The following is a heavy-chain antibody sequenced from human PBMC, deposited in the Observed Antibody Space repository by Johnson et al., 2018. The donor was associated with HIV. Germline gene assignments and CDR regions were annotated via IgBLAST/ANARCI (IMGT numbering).Heavy chain of an antibody. CDR3: AKDAYDYGDYGAFDI. D-gene: IGHD4-17*01. CDR2: IRYDGSNK. J-gene: IGHJ3*02. CDR1: GFTFSSYG. V-gene: IGHV3-30*02. Sequence: QEQLVESGGGVVQPGKSLRLSCAASGFTFSSYGMHWVRQAPGKGLEWVAFIRYDGSNKYYADSVKGRFTISRDNSKNTLYLQMNSLRAEDTAVYYCAKDAYDYGDYGAFDIWGQGTMVTVSS.